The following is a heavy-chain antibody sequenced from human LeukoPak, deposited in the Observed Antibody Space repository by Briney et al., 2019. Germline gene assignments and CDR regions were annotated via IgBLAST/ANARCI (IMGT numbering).Heavy chain of an antibody. J-gene: IGHJ1*01. V-gene: IGHV3-21*01. Sequence: KPGGSLRLSCAASGFTFSSYSRNWVRQPPGKGLEWVSSISSSSSNIYYADSLKGRFPISRDNAKHSLYLQMNSLRAEDTAVYYCATGPRYSSSWYTGNEYFQHWGQGTLVTVSS. CDR3: ATGPRYSSSWYTGNEYFQH. D-gene: IGHD6-13*01. CDR2: ISSSSSNI. CDR1: GFTFSSYS.